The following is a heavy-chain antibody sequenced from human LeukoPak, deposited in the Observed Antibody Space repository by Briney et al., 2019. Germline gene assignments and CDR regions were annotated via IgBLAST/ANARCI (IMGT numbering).Heavy chain of an antibody. CDR2: ISGSGGST. J-gene: IGHJ4*02. Sequence: GGSLRLSCAASGFTFSSYAMSWVRQAPGKGLEWVSAISGSGGSTYYADSVKGRFTISGDNSKNTLYLQMNSLRAEDTAVYYCAKVLLAAVYSSSSFDYWGQGTLVTVSS. CDR1: GFTFSSYA. CDR3: AKVLLAAVYSSSSFDY. D-gene: IGHD6-6*01. V-gene: IGHV3-23*01.